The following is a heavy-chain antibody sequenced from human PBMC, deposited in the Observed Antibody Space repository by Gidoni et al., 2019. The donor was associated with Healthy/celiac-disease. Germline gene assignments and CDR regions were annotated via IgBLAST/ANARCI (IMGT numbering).Heavy chain of an antibody. CDR3: ARVGAVAGLDY. CDR1: GFTVSSNY. V-gene: IGHV3-66*01. CDR2: IYSGVST. Sequence: EVQLVESGGGLVQPGGSLRLACAASGFTVSSNYMSWVRQAPGKGLEWGSVIYSGVSTYYADFVKGRFNISRDNHKNNLYLQMNSVRAEDTDVYYCARVGAVAGLDYWGQGTLVTVSS. J-gene: IGHJ4*02. D-gene: IGHD6-19*01.